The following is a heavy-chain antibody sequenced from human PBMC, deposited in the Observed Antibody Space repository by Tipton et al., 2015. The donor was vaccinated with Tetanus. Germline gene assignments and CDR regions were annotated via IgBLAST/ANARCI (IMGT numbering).Heavy chain of an antibody. CDR2: IYDNGTT. D-gene: IGHD3/OR15-3a*01. V-gene: IGHV4-59*01. CDR1: GGSISGYY. Sequence: LRLSCTVAGGSISGYYWTWIRQPPGKGLEWIGYIYDNGTTSYSPSLKSRVIISADKSKNQLSLKLGSVTAEDTAIYYCARRIQVFGPAILDAFDLWAQGTMVIVSS. CDR3: ARRIQVFGPAILDAFDL. J-gene: IGHJ3*01.